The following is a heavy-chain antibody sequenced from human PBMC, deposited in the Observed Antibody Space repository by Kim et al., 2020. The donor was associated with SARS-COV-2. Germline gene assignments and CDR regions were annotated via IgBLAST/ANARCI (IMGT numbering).Heavy chain of an antibody. CDR1: GGSFSGYY. CDR3: ARAMGYRGSYYYYYGMDV. V-gene: IGHV4-34*01. D-gene: IGHD1-26*01. Sequence: SETLSLTCAGYGGSFSGYYWSWIRQPPGKGLEWIGEINHSGSTNYNPSLKSRVTISVDTSKQKFPLKLSSVTAADKAVYYCARAMGYRGSYYYYYGMDV. CDR2: INHSGST. J-gene: IGHJ6*01.